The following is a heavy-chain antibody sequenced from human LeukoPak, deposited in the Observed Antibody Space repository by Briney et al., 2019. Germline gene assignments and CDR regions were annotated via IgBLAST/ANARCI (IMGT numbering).Heavy chain of an antibody. CDR3: AKAPVVAATPHWLD. Sequence: SGGSLRLSCAAPGFTFSSYAMSWVRQAPGKGLEWVSAISGSGGSTYYADSVKGRFTISTDNSKNTLYLQMNSLIAEDTAVYYCAKAPVVAATPHWLDWGKETLVTVSS. J-gene: IGHJ4*02. V-gene: IGHV3-23*01. D-gene: IGHD2-15*01. CDR2: ISGSGGST. CDR1: GFTFSSYA.